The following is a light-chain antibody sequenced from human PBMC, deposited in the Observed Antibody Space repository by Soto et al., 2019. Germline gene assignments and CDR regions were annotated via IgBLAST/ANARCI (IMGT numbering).Light chain of an antibody. J-gene: IGKJ1*01. CDR3: QQYNSYWT. V-gene: IGKV1-5*03. CDR2: KAS. Sequence: DIQMTQSPSTLSASVGDRVTITCRASQSISSWLAWYQQKPGKAPKLLIYKASSLESGVPSRFSGSGSGTEFTLTISSLQPDYVATYCCQQYNSYWTFGQGTKVDIK. CDR1: QSISSW.